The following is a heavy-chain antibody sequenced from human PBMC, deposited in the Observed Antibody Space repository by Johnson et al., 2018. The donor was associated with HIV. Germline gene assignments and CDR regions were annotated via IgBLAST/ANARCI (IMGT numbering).Heavy chain of an antibody. CDR3: ARVPTSSGYHDAFDI. CDR1: GFTFSSYA. V-gene: IGHV3-30-3*01. J-gene: IGHJ3*02. D-gene: IGHD3-22*01. Sequence: VQLVESGGGVVQPGRSLRLSCAASGFTFSSYAMHWVRQAPGEGLEWVAVISSDGGAEYYADSVKGRFTISRDNSKNTLYLQMNSLRAEDTAVYYCARVPTSSGYHDAFDIWGQGTMVTVSS. CDR2: ISSDGGAE.